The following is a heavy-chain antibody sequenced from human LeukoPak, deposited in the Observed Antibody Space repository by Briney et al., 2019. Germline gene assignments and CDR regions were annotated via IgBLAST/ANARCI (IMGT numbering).Heavy chain of an antibody. CDR1: GFILXXYA. J-gene: IGHJ4*02. CDR3: ARQSTPHGNFDY. CDR2: XXTXGXX. V-gene: IGHV3-13*01. D-gene: IGHD5-24*01. Sequence: GGSLRLSCAASGFILXXYAMHWVRQPAGXXXXXXXXXXTXGXXXXXXXXXXXXTISXDNAKKSLFLQMXSLRAEDTAIYYCARQSTPHGNFDYWGQGTLVTVSS.